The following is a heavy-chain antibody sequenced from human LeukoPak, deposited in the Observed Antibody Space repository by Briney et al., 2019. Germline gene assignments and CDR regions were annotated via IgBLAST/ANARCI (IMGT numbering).Heavy chain of an antibody. J-gene: IGHJ4*02. CDR2: LYSAGST. D-gene: IGHD6-19*01. CDR1: GFAVSSTY. V-gene: IGHV3-66*01. Sequence: PGGSLRLSCAASGFAVSSTYMSWVRQAPGKGLEWVSILYSAGSTYYTDSVKGRFTISRDNSKNTLYLQMNSLRAEDTAVYYCAIAVAGIDYWGQGTLVTVSS. CDR3: AIAVAGIDY.